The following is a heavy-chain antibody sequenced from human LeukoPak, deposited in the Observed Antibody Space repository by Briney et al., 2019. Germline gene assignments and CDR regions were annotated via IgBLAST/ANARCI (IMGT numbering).Heavy chain of an antibody. J-gene: IGHJ4*02. V-gene: IGHV1-2*02. CDR3: ARVRYYYDSSGYPDY. CDR2: INPNSGGK. Sequence: ASVKVSCKASGYTFTGYYMHWVRQAPGQGLEWMGWINPNSGGKNYAQKFQGRVTMTRDTSISTACMELSRLRSDDTAVYYCARVRYYYDSSGYPDYWGQGTLVTVSS. CDR1: GYTFTGYY. D-gene: IGHD3-22*01.